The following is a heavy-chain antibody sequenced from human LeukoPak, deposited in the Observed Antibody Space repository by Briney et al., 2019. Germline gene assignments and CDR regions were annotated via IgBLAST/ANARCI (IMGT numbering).Heavy chain of an antibody. CDR2: IYTSGST. J-gene: IGHJ4*02. D-gene: IGHD2-2*01. Sequence: PSQTLSLTCTVSGGSISSGSYYWSWIRQPAGKGLEWIGRIYTSGSTNYNPSLKSRVTISVDTSKNQFFLKLSSVTAADTAVYYCARVSGYCSSTSCSDNLFDYWGQGTLVTVSS. CDR1: GGSISSGSYY. CDR3: ARVSGYCSSTSCSDNLFDY. V-gene: IGHV4-61*02.